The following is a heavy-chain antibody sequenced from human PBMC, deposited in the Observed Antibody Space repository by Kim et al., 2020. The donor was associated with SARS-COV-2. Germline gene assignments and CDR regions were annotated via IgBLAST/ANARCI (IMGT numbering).Heavy chain of an antibody. D-gene: IGHD6-19*01. Sequence: SETLSLTCTVSGGSISSYYWSWIRQPPGKGLEWIGYIYYSGSTNYNPSLKSRVTISVDTSKNQFSLKLSSVTAADTAVYYCARHAAIAVAGTVFLYYYGMDVWGQGTTVTVSS. V-gene: IGHV4-59*08. CDR3: ARHAAIAVAGTVFLYYYGMDV. CDR2: IYYSGST. J-gene: IGHJ6*02. CDR1: GGSISSYY.